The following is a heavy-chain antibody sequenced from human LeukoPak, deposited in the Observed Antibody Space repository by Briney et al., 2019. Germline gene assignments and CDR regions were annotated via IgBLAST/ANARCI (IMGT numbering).Heavy chain of an antibody. CDR1: GFTFSSYI. D-gene: IGHD5-18*01. J-gene: IGHJ4*02. CDR3: ARDEYSYGSTPHDY. V-gene: IGHV3-21*01. CDR2: ISSSSSYI. Sequence: GGSLRLSCAACGFTFSSYIMNWVRQAPGKGLEWVSSISSSSSYIYYADSVKGRFTISRDNAKNSLYLQMNSLRAEDTAVYYCARDEYSYGSTPHDYWGQGTLVTVSS.